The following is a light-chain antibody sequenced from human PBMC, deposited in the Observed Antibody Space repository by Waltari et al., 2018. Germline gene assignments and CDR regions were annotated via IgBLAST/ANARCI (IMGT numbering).Light chain of an antibody. CDR1: PHSLSTPSY. J-gene: IGLJ3*02. V-gene: IGLV8-61*01. CDR3: ALNMGSGIWV. CDR2: KAN. Sequence: QPGVTQDPSFSVFPGGPVTPLLSLSPHSLSTPSYPSWYQQTPGQAPRTLVYKANARSSGVPDRFSGSILGNTAALTITGAQADDESDYYCALNMGSGIWVFGGGTKLTVL.